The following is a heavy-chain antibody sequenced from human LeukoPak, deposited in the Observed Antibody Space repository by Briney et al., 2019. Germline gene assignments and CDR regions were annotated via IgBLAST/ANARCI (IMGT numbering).Heavy chain of an antibody. Sequence: PGGSLRLSCAASGFTFTSYWMHWVRQTPGKGLVWVSYINTDGSTTTYADSVKGRFTISRDNAKNTLYLQMNSLRAEDTAVYYCARPRAYDARDLDNWGQGTLSPSPQ. CDR1: GFTFTSYW. J-gene: IGHJ4*02. V-gene: IGHV3-74*03. D-gene: IGHD4/OR15-4a*01. CDR3: ARPRAYDARDLDN. CDR2: INTDGSTT.